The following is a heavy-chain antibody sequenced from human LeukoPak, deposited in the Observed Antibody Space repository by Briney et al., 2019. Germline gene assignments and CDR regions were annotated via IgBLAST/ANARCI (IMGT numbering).Heavy chain of an antibody. J-gene: IGHJ3*02. Sequence: KASETLSLTCTVSGGSISSYYWSWIRQPPGKGLEWIGSIFYSGSTYYNPSLKSRVTISVDTSKKQFSLKLSSVTAADTAVYYCARVRRFYYDSSTKGAFDIWGQGTMVTVSS. CDR3: ARVRRFYYDSSTKGAFDI. CDR1: GGSISSYY. V-gene: IGHV4-39*07. D-gene: IGHD3-22*01. CDR2: IFYSGST.